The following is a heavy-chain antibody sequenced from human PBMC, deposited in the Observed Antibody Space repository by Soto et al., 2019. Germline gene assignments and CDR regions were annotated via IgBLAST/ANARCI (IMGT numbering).Heavy chain of an antibody. J-gene: IGHJ2*01. D-gene: IGHD2-15*01. V-gene: IGHV4-39*01. CDR3: ARLPCGGGSCSYWYFDL. CDR2: IYYVGTT. CDR1: GGSMINSNYY. Sequence: QLQLQESGPGLVKPSETLSLTCSVSGGSMINSNYYWGWIRQSPGTGLEWIGSIYYVGTTYYNPSLMGRVTMSVDTSKSQFSLNLNSVTAADTAVYYCARLPCGGGSCSYWYFDLWGRGTLVTVSS.